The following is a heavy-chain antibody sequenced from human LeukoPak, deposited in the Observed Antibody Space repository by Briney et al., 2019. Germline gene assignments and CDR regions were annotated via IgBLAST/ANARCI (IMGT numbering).Heavy chain of an antibody. CDR2: ISGSGGST. CDR3: AKGKPRIAASRFQYFDY. D-gene: IGHD6-13*01. CDR1: GFTFSSYA. J-gene: IGHJ4*02. V-gene: IGHV3-23*01. Sequence: PGGSLRLSCAASGFTFSSYAMSWVRQAPGKGLEWVSAISGSGGSTYYADSVKGRFTISRDNSKSTLYLQMNSLRAEDTAVYYCAKGKPRIAASRFQYFDYWGQGTLVTVSS.